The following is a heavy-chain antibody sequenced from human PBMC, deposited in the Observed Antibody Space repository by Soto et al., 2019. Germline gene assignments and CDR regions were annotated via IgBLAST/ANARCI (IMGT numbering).Heavy chain of an antibody. V-gene: IGHV3-23*01. D-gene: IGHD1-26*01. J-gene: IGHJ4*02. CDR2: ISGSGDRK. CDR3: ARDGLWWEPLGFDY. CDR1: GLTFYNYD. Sequence: GGSLRLSCAASGLTFYNYDMTWVRQAPGKGLEWVATISGSGDRKSYADSVKGRFTISRDNSKNTLYLQMNSLRAEDTAVYYCARDGLWWEPLGFDYWGQGTLVTVSS.